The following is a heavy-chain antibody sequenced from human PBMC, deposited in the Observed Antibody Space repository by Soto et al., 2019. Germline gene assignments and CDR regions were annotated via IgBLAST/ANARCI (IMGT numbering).Heavy chain of an antibody. V-gene: IGHV3-21*01. CDR2: ISSSSSYI. J-gene: IGHJ4*02. D-gene: IGHD2-2*01. Sequence: GGSLRLSCAASGFTFSSYSMNWVRQAPGKGLEWVSSISSSSSYIYYADSVKGRFTISRDNAKNSLYLQMNSLRAEDTAVYYCARGRDRITHCSSTSCYAGTFDYWGQGTLVTVSS. CDR3: ARGRDRITHCSSTSCYAGTFDY. CDR1: GFTFSSYS.